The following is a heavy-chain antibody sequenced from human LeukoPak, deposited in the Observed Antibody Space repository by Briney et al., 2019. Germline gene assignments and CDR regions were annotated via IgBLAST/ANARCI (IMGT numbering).Heavy chain of an antibody. V-gene: IGHV4-59*01. Sequence: SETLSLTCTVSRGSISSYYWSWIRQPPGKGLGWIGYIDNSGSTNSNPSLKSRVAMSVDTSKNEFSLKLSSVTAADTAVYYCARGRITIFGVVTPHFDYWGQGTLVTVSS. CDR2: IDNSGST. D-gene: IGHD3-3*01. CDR3: ARGRITIFGVVTPHFDY. J-gene: IGHJ4*02. CDR1: RGSISSYY.